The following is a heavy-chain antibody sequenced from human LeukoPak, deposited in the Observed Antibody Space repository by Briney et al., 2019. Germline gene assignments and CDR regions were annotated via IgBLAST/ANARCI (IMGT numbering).Heavy chain of an antibody. CDR2: LSGWGGST. Sequence: GGSLRLSCAASGFTFSSYAMRWVRQAPGKGVEWVSALSGWGGSTYYADSVRGLFTISRDNYKNTLYLQMNSLRAEDTAVYYCAKDFPYDYVWGSYRLGAFDIWGQGTMVTVSS. V-gene: IGHV3-23*01. CDR1: GFTFSSYA. D-gene: IGHD3-16*02. J-gene: IGHJ3*02. CDR3: AKDFPYDYVWGSYRLGAFDI.